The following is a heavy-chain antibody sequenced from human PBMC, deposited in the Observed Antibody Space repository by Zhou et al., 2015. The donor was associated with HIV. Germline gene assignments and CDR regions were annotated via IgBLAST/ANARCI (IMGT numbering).Heavy chain of an antibody. CDR3: ARSSVNHDNAFDL. CDR1: GGSFTYHA. D-gene: IGHD3-22*01. V-gene: IGHV1-69*01. CDR2: IIPILGTT. J-gene: IGHJ3*01. Sequence: QVQLVQSGAEVKKPGSSVKVSCKASGGSFTYHAISWVRQAPGQGLEWMGGIIPILGTTNYAQKFQGRVTITADESTNTAYMDLSSLRSEDAALYFCARSSVNHDNAFDLWGQGTKVIVSS.